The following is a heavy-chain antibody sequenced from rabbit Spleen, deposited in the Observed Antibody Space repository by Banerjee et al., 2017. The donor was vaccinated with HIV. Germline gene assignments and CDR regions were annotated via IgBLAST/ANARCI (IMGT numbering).Heavy chain of an antibody. CDR1: GFSFSNSFW. Sequence: QSLEESGGDLVKPGASLTITCTASGFSFSNSFWIYWVRQAPGKGLEWIACIVTGSSGRTYYASWAKGRFTISKTSSTTVTLQMTSLTAADTATYFCARNYVNAFDPWGPGTLVTVS. J-gene: IGHJ2*01. CDR2: IVTGSSGRT. CDR3: ARNYVNAFDP. V-gene: IGHV1S40*01. D-gene: IGHD1-1*01.